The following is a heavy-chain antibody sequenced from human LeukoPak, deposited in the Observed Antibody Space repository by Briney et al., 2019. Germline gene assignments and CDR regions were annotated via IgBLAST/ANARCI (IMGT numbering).Heavy chain of an antibody. V-gene: IGHV6-1*01. Sequence: SQTLSLTCAISGDSVSSNSATWIWLRQSPSRGLEWLGRTYYYRSKWYNDYGLSVRSRITVNPDTSTNQFSLQLNSVTPEDTAVYYCARAPHGSGCDYWSQGTLVIVSS. CDR2: TYYYRSKWYN. CDR1: GDSVSSNSAT. D-gene: IGHD6-19*01. J-gene: IGHJ4*02. CDR3: ARAPHGSGCDY.